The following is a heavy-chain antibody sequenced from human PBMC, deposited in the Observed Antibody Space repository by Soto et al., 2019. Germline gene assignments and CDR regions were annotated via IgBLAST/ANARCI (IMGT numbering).Heavy chain of an antibody. D-gene: IGHD3-3*01. CDR2: IWYDGSNK. V-gene: IGHV3-33*01. Sequence: QVQLVESGGGVVQPGRSLRLSCAASGFTFSSYGMHWVRQAPGKGLEWVAVIWYDGSNKYYADSVKGRFTISRDNSKNTLYLQMNSLRAEDTAVYYCARVDDFWRVSTLQYYHYGMDVWGQGTTVTVSS. J-gene: IGHJ6*02. CDR1: GFTFSSYG. CDR3: ARVDDFWRVSTLQYYHYGMDV.